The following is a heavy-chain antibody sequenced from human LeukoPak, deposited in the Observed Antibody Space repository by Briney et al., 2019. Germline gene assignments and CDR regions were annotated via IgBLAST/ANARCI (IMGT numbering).Heavy chain of an antibody. CDR2: INHSGST. CDR3: ARRSIAARRNFPFDY. V-gene: IGHV4-38-2*02. J-gene: IGHJ4*02. Sequence: SETLSLTCSVSGYSISSGYYWGWIRQPPGKGLEWIGEINHSGSTNYNPSLKSRVTISVDTSKNQFSLKLSSVTAADTAVYYCARRSIAARRNFPFDYWGQGTLVTVSS. D-gene: IGHD6-6*01. CDR1: GYSISSGYY.